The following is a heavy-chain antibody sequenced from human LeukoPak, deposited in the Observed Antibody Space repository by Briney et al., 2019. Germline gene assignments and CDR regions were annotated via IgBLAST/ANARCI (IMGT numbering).Heavy chain of an antibody. CDR3: TTENWGRGAY. Sequence: GGSLILSCAASGFSFTNAWRSWVRQAPGKGLEWVGRIKSKTDGGTIDYAAPVNGTFPISRHPSKNTLYLQMTPLQIDDPAVYYSTTENWGRGAYWGQGTLITASS. V-gene: IGHV3-15*01. D-gene: IGHD3-16*01. CDR2: IKSKTDGGTI. CDR1: GFSFTNAW. J-gene: IGHJ4*02.